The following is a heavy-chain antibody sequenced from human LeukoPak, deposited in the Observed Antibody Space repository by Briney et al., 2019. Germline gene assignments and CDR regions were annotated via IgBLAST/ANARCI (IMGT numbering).Heavy chain of an antibody. CDR3: ARDRYYYDSSGYYAWFDP. V-gene: IGHV4-4*07. CDR1: GGPISSYY. Sequence: SETLSLTCTVSGGPISSYYWSWIRQPAGKGLEWIGRIHTSGSTNYDPSLKSRVTMSEDTSKNQFSLKLSSVSAADTAVYYCARDRYYYDSSGYYAWFDPWGQGTLVTVSS. CDR2: IHTSGST. D-gene: IGHD3-22*01. J-gene: IGHJ5*02.